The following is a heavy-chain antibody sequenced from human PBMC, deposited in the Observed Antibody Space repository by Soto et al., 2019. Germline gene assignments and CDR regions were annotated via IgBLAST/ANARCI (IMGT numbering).Heavy chain of an antibody. D-gene: IGHD2-21*02. CDR3: ATGFYCGGDCYSGPGY. CDR2: FDPEDGET. J-gene: IGHJ4*02. CDR1: GYTLTELS. V-gene: IGHV1-24*01. Sequence: ASVKVSCKVSGYTLTELSMHWVRQAPGKGLEWMGGFDPEDGETIYAQKFQGRVTMTEDTSTDTAYMGLSSLRSEDTAVYYCATGFYCGGDCYSGPGYWGQGTLVTVSS.